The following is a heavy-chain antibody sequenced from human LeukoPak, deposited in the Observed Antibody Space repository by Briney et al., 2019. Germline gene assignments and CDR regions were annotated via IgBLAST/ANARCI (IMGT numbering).Heavy chain of an antibody. CDR3: ARCGYDYIWGSYRQYYFDY. J-gene: IGHJ4*02. V-gene: IGHV4-39*01. D-gene: IGHD3-16*02. CDR2: IYYSGGT. CDR1: GGSISSSSYY. Sequence: SETLSLTCTVSGGSISSSSYYWGWIRQPPGKGLEWIGSIYYSGGTYYNPSLKSRVTISVDTSKNQFSLKLSSVTAADTAVYYCARCGYDYIWGSYRQYYFDYWGQGTLVTVSS.